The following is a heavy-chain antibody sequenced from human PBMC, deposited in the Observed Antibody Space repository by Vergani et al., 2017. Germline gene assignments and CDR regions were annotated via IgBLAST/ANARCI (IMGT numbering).Heavy chain of an antibody. CDR3: ARESADGQQLVRPFTY. CDR2: IIPLFGTA. D-gene: IGHD6-13*01. V-gene: IGHV1-69*01. Sequence: QVQLVQSGAEVKKPGSSVKVSCKASGGTFSNYAINWVRQAPGQGLEWMGGIIPLFGTANYAQRFQGRVTITADLSTNTAYMELSGLRSEDTAVYYCARESADGQQLVRPFTYWGQGTLVTVSS. CDR1: GGTFSNYA. J-gene: IGHJ4*02.